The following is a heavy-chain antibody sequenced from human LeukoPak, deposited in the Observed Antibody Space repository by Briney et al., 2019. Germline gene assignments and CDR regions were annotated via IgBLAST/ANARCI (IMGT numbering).Heavy chain of an antibody. CDR1: GGSFSGYY. V-gene: IGHV4-34*01. Sequence: PSETLSLTCAVYGGSFSGYYWSWIRQPPGKGLEWIGEINHSGSTNYNPSLKSRVTISVDTSKNQFSLKLSSVTAADTAVYYCARATRVGATVHWGQGTLVTVSS. D-gene: IGHD1-26*01. J-gene: IGHJ4*02. CDR3: ARATRVGATVH. CDR2: INHSGST.